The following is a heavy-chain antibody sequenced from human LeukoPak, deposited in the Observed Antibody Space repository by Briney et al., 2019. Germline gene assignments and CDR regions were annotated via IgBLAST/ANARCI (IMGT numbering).Heavy chain of an antibody. CDR1: GGSISSGGDS. V-gene: IGHV4-30-2*01. CDR2: IYHSGST. D-gene: IGHD6-25*01. Sequence: PSETLSLTCAVSGGSISSGGDSWSWIRQPPGKGLEWIGYIYHSGSTYYNPSLKSRVTISVDRSKNQFSLKLSSVTAADTAVYYCARERGLNWYFDLWGRGTLVTVSS. J-gene: IGHJ2*01. CDR3: ARERGLNWYFDL.